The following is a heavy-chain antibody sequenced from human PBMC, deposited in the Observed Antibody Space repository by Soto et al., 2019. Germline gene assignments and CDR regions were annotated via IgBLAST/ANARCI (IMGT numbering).Heavy chain of an antibody. D-gene: IGHD3-10*01. CDR3: AHRAYGSGSTVAQTPYGMDV. CDR2: IYWNDDK. J-gene: IGHJ6*02. Sequence: QITLKESGPTLVKPTQTLTLTCTFSGFSLSTSGVGVGWIRQPPGKALEWLALIYWNDDKRYSPSLKSRLTITKDTSKNQVVLTMTNMDPVDTATYYCAHRAYGSGSTVAQTPYGMDVWGQGTTVTVSS. CDR1: GFSLSTSGVG. V-gene: IGHV2-5*01.